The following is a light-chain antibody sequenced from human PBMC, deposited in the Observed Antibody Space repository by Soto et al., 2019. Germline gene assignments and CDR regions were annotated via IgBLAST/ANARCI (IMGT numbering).Light chain of an antibody. Sequence: EIVLTQSPATLSLSPGEKVTLSCRASQIISSYLAWYQQKPGQAPRLLIYDASNRATGIPARFSGRGSGTDFTLPIRSLEPEDFAGYYRQQPSNLPYTFCQGTKLEIK. CDR2: DAS. V-gene: IGKV3-11*01. CDR3: QQPSNLPYT. J-gene: IGKJ2*01. CDR1: QIISSY.